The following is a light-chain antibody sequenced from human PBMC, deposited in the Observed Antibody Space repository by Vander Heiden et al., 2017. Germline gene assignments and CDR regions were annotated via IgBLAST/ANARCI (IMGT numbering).Light chain of an antibody. J-gene: IGKJ2*01. Sequence: DIQMTQSPSSLSASVGDRVTITCRASQSISSYLNWYQQKPGKAPKLLIYAASSLQSRVPSRFSGSGSGTDFTLTISSLQPEDFATYYCQQSDSTPLSTFGQGTKLEIK. CDR2: AAS. V-gene: IGKV1-39*01. CDR3: QQSDSTPLST. CDR1: QSISSY.